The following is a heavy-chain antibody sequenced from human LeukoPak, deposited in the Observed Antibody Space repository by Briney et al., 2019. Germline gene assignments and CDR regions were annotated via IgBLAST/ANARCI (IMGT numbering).Heavy chain of an antibody. CDR2: ISSSSTYI. J-gene: IGHJ5*02. V-gene: IGHV3-21*04. Sequence: GGSLRLSCAASGFTFSSYSFNWVRQAPGKGLEWVSSISSSSTYIYYADSVKGRFTISRDNAKNSLYLQMNSLRAEDTAVYYCASFPRITMVRGVPSWGQGTLVTVSS. CDR1: GFTFSSYS. CDR3: ASFPRITMVRGVPS. D-gene: IGHD3-10*01.